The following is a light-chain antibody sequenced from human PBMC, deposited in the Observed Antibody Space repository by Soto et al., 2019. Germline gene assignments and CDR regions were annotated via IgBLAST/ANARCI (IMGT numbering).Light chain of an antibody. V-gene: IGLV2-14*01. Sequence: QPVLTQPASVSGSPGQSITISCTGTSNDVGGYNYVSWYQQHPGKAPKLMIYDVSNRPSGVSNRFSVSKSGNTASLTISGLHAEDEADYYCSSYTSSSTLYVFGTGTKVTVL. CDR1: SNDVGGYNY. J-gene: IGLJ1*01. CDR2: DVS. CDR3: SSYTSSSTLYV.